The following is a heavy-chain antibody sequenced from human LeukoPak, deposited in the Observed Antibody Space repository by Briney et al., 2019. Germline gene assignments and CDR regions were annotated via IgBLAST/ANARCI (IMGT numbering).Heavy chain of an antibody. D-gene: IGHD2-15*01. CDR3: ARVCSGGSCRDY. CDR1: GFILTNYA. Sequence: GGSLRLSCAASGFILTNYAMSWVRQAPGKGLEWVANIMQDGSDKYYVDSVKGRFTVSRDNAKNSLYLQMNSLRAEDTAVYYCARVCSGGSCRDYWGQGTLVTVSS. J-gene: IGHJ4*02. V-gene: IGHV3-7*01. CDR2: IMQDGSDK.